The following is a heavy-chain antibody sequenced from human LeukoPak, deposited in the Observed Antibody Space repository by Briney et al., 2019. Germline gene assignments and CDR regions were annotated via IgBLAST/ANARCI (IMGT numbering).Heavy chain of an antibody. CDR2: IKSQTDGGTT. CDR1: GFTFSNAW. V-gene: IGHV3-15*01. J-gene: IGHJ4*02. Sequence: GGSLTLSCTASGFTFSNAWMSCVRQAPGKGLEWVGRIKSQTDGGTTDYDAPVKGRFTISRDNSKNTLYLQMNSLKTEDTAVYYCTTPNLIAAAGTGGQGTLVTVSS. CDR3: TTPNLIAAAGT. D-gene: IGHD6-13*01.